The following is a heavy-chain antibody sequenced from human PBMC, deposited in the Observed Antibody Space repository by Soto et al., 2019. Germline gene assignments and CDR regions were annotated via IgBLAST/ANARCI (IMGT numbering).Heavy chain of an antibody. Sequence: GASVKVSCKASGYTFTGYYMHWVRQAPGQGLEWMGWINPNSGGTNYAQKFQGWVTMTRDTSISTAYMELSRLRSDDTAVYYCARASIAAAGTVYYYYGMDVWGQGTTVTVS. CDR3: ARASIAAAGTVYYYYGMDV. CDR2: INPNSGGT. J-gene: IGHJ6*02. D-gene: IGHD6-13*01. CDR1: GYTFTGYY. V-gene: IGHV1-2*04.